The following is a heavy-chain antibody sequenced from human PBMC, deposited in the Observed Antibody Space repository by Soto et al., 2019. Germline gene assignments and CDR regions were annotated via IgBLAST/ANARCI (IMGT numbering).Heavy chain of an antibody. CDR1: GFTFSSYA. CDR3: ARAGHHDYGDPGYYYYYGMDV. Sequence: QVQLVESGGGVVQPGRSLRLSCAASGFTFSSYAMHWVRQAPGKGLEWVAVISYDGSNKYYADSVKGRFTISRDNSKNKLYLQMNSLRAEDTAVYYCARAGHHDYGDPGYYYYYGMDVWGQGTTVTVSS. J-gene: IGHJ6*02. CDR2: ISYDGSNK. V-gene: IGHV3-30-3*01. D-gene: IGHD4-17*01.